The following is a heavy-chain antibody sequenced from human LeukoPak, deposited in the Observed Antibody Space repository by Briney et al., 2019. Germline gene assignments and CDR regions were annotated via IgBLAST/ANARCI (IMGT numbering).Heavy chain of an antibody. J-gene: IGHJ4*02. CDR1: GFTFSSHA. Sequence: PGGSLRLSCAASGFTFSSHAMHWVRQAPGKGLEWVAVISYDGSNKYYADSVKGRFTISRDNSKNTLYLQMNSLRAEDTAVYYCARDQIAAAGEDFDYWGQGTLVTVSS. CDR3: ARDQIAAAGEDFDY. V-gene: IGHV3-30*04. CDR2: ISYDGSNK. D-gene: IGHD6-13*01.